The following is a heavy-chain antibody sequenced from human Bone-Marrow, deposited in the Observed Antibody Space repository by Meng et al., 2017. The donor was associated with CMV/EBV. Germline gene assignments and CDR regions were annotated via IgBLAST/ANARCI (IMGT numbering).Heavy chain of an antibody. D-gene: IGHD3-3*01. CDR2: IYPGDSDT. Sequence: GGSLRLSCKGSGYSFTSYWIGWVRQMPGKGLEWMGIIYPGDSDTRYSPSFQGQVTISADKSISTAYLQWSSLKASDTAMYYCARLRRVPAVVPYYDFWSGYSDAFDIWGQGTMVTVSS. CDR3: ARLRRVPAVVPYYDFWSGYSDAFDI. V-gene: IGHV5-51*01. CDR1: GYSFTSYW. J-gene: IGHJ3*02.